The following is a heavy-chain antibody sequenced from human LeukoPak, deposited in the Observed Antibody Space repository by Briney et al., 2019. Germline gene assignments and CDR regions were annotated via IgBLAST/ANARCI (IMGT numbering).Heavy chain of an antibody. J-gene: IGHJ4*02. Sequence: GASVKVSCRASGCTFTSYGISWVRQAPGQGLEWMGWISAYNGNTNYAQKLQGRVTMTTDTSTSTAYMELRSLRSDDTAVYYCARDAPRGYYDSSGKFDYWGQGTLVTVSS. CDR3: ARDAPRGYYDSSGKFDY. D-gene: IGHD3-22*01. V-gene: IGHV1-18*01. CDR2: ISAYNGNT. CDR1: GCTFTSYG.